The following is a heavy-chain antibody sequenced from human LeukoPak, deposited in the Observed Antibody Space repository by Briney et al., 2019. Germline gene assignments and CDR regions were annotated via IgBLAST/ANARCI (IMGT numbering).Heavy chain of an antibody. Sequence: GGSLRLSCAASGFTFSSYGMHWVRQAPGKGLEWVAFIRYDGSNKYYADSVKGRLTISRDNSKNTLYLQMNSLRAEDTAVYYCAKDFRGYSYGYNGYWGQGTLVTVSS. V-gene: IGHV3-30*02. CDR2: IRYDGSNK. J-gene: IGHJ4*02. CDR3: AKDFRGYSYGYNGY. CDR1: GFTFSSYG. D-gene: IGHD5-18*01.